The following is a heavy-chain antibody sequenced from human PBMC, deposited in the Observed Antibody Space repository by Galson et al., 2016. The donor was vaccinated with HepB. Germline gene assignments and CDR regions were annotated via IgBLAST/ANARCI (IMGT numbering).Heavy chain of an antibody. CDR1: GYTFDTYW. CDR2: IYPGDFDI. CDR3: TRSLTGSYDFWVAIWNYYAMDV. Sequence: QSGAEVKKPGESLKISCRGPGYTFDTYWIGWVRQMPGKGLEWMGIIYPGDFDIRYSPPFQGQVTISVDKSISTAYLQWSSLTASDTAIYYCTRSLTGSYDFWVAIWNYYAMDVWGQGTTVTVS. J-gene: IGHJ6*02. V-gene: IGHV5-51*01. D-gene: IGHD3-3*01.